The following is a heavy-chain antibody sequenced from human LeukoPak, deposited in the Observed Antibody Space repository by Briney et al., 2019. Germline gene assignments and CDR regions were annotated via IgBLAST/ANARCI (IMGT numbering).Heavy chain of an antibody. CDR2: INPNSGGT. J-gene: IGHJ5*02. V-gene: IGHV1-2*02. D-gene: IGHD2-15*01. CDR1: GYTFTGYY. Sequence: ASVKVSCKASGYTFTGYYMHWVRQAPGQGLEWMGWINPNSGGTNYAQKFQGRVTMTRDTSISTAYMELSRLRSDDTAVYYCARGYCSGGTCYLVENWLDPWGQGTLVTVSS. CDR3: ARGYCSGGTCYLVENWLDP.